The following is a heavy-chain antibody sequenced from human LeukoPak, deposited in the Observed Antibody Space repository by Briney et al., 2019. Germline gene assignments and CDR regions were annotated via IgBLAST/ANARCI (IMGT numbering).Heavy chain of an antibody. J-gene: IGHJ6*03. CDR2: VYHSGNT. Sequence: SETLSLTCTVSGYSVSSGYYWGWIRQPPGKGLEWIGSVYHSGNTYYNPSLQSRVTISVDTSKNQFSLKLYSVTAADTAVYYCARHGFCSGGSCYSWGYYYYMDVWGKGTTVTISS. CDR3: ARHGFCSGGSCYSWGYYYYMDV. CDR1: GYSVSSGYY. D-gene: IGHD2-15*01. V-gene: IGHV4-38-2*02.